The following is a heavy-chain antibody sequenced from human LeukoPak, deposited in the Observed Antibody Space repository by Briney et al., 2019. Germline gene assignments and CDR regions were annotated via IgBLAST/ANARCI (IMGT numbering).Heavy chain of an antibody. CDR3: AKDGLGGIRYY. Sequence: GGSLRLSCAASGFTFSSYAMSWVRQAPGKGLEWVSAISGSGGSTYYADSVKGRFTISRDNSKNTLYLQMNSLRAQDTAVYYCAKDGLGGIRYYWGQGTLVTVSS. CDR2: ISGSGGST. J-gene: IGHJ4*02. D-gene: IGHD4-23*01. CDR1: GFTFSSYA. V-gene: IGHV3-23*01.